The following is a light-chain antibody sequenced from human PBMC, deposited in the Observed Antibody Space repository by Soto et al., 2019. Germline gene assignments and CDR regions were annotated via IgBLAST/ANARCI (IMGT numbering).Light chain of an antibody. Sequence: EIVLTQSPGTLSLSXXXRATLSCRASQSVPSNFLAWYQQKPGQAPILVIYGVSRRATGIPDRFSGSGSGTDFTLTISRLEPEDFAVYYCQQYDSSWTFGQGTKVEIK. CDR3: QQYDSSWT. V-gene: IGKV3-20*01. J-gene: IGKJ1*01. CDR2: GVS. CDR1: QSVPSNF.